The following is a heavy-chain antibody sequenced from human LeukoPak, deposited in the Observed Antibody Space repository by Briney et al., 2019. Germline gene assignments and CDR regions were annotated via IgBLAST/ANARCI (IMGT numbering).Heavy chain of an antibody. CDR2: INHSGST. CDR1: GGSFSGYY. J-gene: IGHJ4*02. D-gene: IGHD6-13*01. Sequence: SETLSLTCAVCGGSFSGYYWSWIRQPPGKGLEWIGEINHSGSTNYNPSLKSRVTISVDTSKNQFSLKLSSVTAADTAVYYCARWVVRSSSFYYFDYWGQGTLVTVSS. CDR3: ARWVVRSSSFYYFDY. V-gene: IGHV4-34*01.